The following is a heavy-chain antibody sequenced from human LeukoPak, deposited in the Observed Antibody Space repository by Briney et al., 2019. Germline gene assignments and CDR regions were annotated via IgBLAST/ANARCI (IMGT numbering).Heavy chain of an antibody. V-gene: IGHV3-48*03. D-gene: IGHD6-19*01. Sequence: PGGSLRLSCAASGFTFSSYEMNWVRQAPGKGLEWVSYISSSGSTIYYADSVKGRFTISRDNAKNSLYLQMNSLRAEDTAVYYCARVKAYSSGPRWNWFDPWGQGTLVTVSS. CDR2: ISSSGSTI. CDR3: ARVKAYSSGPRWNWFDP. J-gene: IGHJ5*02. CDR1: GFTFSSYE.